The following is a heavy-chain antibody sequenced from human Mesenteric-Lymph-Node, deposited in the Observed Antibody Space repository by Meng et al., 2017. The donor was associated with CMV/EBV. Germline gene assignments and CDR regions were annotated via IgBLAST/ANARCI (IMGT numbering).Heavy chain of an antibody. CDR1: GGSFSSYY. V-gene: IGHV4-59*01. J-gene: IGHJ4*02. Sequence: SETLSLTCTVSGGSFSSYYWSWIRQPPGKGLEWIGFIYYSGSTNYNPSLKSRVTISVDTSKNQFSLKLSSVTAADTAIYYCARVPGGGWYYVDYWGQGTLVTVSS. CDR2: IYYSGST. D-gene: IGHD6-19*01. CDR3: ARVPGGGWYYVDY.